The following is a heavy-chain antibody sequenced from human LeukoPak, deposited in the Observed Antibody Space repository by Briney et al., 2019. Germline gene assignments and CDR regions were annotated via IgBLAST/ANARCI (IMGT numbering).Heavy chain of an antibody. CDR1: GFTFSSYS. V-gene: IGHV3-21*01. CDR3: ARTVLAQNAPTYNWFDP. Sequence: GGSLRLSCAASGFTFSSYSMNWVRQAPGKGLEWVSSISSSSSYIYYADSVKGRFTISRDNAKNSLYLQMNSLRAEDTAVYYCARTVLAQNAPTYNWFDPWGQGTLVTVSS. J-gene: IGHJ5*02. D-gene: IGHD1-1*01. CDR2: ISSSSSYI.